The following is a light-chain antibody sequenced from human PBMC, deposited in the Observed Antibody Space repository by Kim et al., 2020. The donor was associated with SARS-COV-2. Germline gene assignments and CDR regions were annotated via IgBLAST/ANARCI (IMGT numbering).Light chain of an antibody. V-gene: IGKV3-20*01. Sequence: SPGERATLSCRASQSVRSTHLAWYQQKPGQAPRLLIFGASSRATGIPDRFSGSGSGTDFTLTISRLEHEDFAVYYCQQFDSSLWTFGQGTRVEIK. J-gene: IGKJ1*01. CDR3: QQFDSSLWT. CDR2: GAS. CDR1: QSVRSTH.